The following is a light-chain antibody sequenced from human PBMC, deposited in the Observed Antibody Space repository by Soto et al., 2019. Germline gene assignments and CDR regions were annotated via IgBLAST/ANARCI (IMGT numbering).Light chain of an antibody. J-gene: IGLJ1*01. CDR2: DVS. Sequence: QSALTQPASVSGSPGQSITISCTGTSSDVGGYNYVSWYQQHPGKAPKLMIYDVSNRPSGVSNRFYGSKSGNTASLSISGLQAEDEADYCCSSYTSSSTRVFGTGTKLTVL. CDR1: SSDVGGYNY. CDR3: SSYTSSSTRV. V-gene: IGLV2-14*01.